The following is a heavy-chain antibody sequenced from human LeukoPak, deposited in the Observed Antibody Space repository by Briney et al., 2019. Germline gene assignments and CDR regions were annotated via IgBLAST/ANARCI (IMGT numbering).Heavy chain of an antibody. CDR2: IFPIDSET. D-gene: IGHD2-15*01. CDR3: TRGCSGGSCSRDAMDV. CDR1: GYIFSSDW. Sequence: GESLKISCKASGYIFSSDWIAWVRQLPRKGLEWMGIIFPIDSETTYSPSFQGQVTISADKFISTAYLQWSSLKASDTAMYYCTRGCSGGSCSRDAMDVWGQGTMVTVSS. J-gene: IGHJ6*02. V-gene: IGHV5-51*01.